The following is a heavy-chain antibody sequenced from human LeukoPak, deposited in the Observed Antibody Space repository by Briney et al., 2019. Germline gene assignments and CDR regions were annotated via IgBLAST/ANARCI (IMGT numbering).Heavy chain of an antibody. J-gene: IGHJ4*02. CDR2: INHSGST. D-gene: IGHD6-19*01. V-gene: IGHV4-34*01. Sequence: SETLSLTCAVYGGSFSGYYWSWIRQPPGKGLEWIGEINHSGSTNYNPSLKSRVTISVDTSKNQFSLKLSSVTAADTAVYYCARAMRVKSSGWRYWGQGTLVTVSS. CDR3: ARAMRVKSSGWRY. CDR1: GGSFSGYY.